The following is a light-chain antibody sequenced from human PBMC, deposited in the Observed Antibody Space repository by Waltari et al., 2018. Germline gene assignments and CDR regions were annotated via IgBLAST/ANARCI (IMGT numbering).Light chain of an antibody. J-gene: IGKJ2*01. CDR3: LQDYTYPYT. CDR2: VAS. Sequence: AIQMTQSPSSLSASVGDRVTITCRASQGIGNDLGWYQQKPGKAPKLLIYVASSLQSGVPSRFSGSVSGTDFTLTISSLQPEDFATYYCLQDYTYPYTFGQGTKLEIK. V-gene: IGKV1-6*01. CDR1: QGIGND.